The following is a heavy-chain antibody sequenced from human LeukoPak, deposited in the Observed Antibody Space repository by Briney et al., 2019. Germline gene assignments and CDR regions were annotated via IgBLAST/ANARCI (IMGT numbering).Heavy chain of an antibody. D-gene: IGHD2-2*01. Sequence: ESGPTLVKPTQTLTLTCTFSGFALSVSGVGVAWIRQPPGKALEWLTLIYWDDDKRYSPSPKSRLTMTKDTSKNQVVLTMTNMDPVDTATYYCVHLRGGCYSTTCSPLAFDFWGQGTMVAVSS. CDR2: IYWDDDK. CDR3: VHLRGGCYSTTCSPLAFDF. CDR1: GFALSVSGVG. V-gene: IGHV2-5*02. J-gene: IGHJ3*01.